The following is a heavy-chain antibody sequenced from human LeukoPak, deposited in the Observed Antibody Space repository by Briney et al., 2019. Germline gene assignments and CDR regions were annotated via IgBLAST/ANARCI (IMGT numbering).Heavy chain of an antibody. J-gene: IGHJ4*02. D-gene: IGHD6-6*01. CDR1: GFTFSSYS. CDR3: ARGPPYSSSSVFFDY. V-gene: IGHV3-21*01. Sequence: VKPGGSLRLSCAASGFTFSSYSMNWVRQAPGTGLEWVSSISSSSSYIYYADSVKGRFTISRDNAKNSLYLQMNSLRAEDTAVYYCARGPPYSSSSVFFDYWGQGTLVTVSS. CDR2: ISSSSSYI.